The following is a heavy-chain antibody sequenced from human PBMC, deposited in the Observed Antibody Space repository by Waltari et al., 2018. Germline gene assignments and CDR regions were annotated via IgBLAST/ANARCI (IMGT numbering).Heavy chain of an antibody. D-gene: IGHD6-13*01. CDR3: ARGGIAAAADFDY. Sequence: VQLVESGGGLIQPGGSLRLSCAASGFPVSSNYMSWVRQAPGKGLEWVAIISSHGSNRYYADSVKGRFTISRDSSKNTLFLQMNSLRGEDTAVYYCARGGIAAAADFDYWGQGTLVTVSS. CDR1: GFPVSSNY. J-gene: IGHJ4*02. CDR2: ISSHGSNR. V-gene: IGHV3-30*03.